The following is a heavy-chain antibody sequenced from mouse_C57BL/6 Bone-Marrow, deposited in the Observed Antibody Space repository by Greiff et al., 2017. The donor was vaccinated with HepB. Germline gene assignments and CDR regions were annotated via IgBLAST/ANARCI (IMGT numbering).Heavy chain of an antibody. J-gene: IGHJ3*01. Sequence: ESGAELVRPGASVTLSCKASGYTFTDYEMHWVKQTPVHGLEWIGAIDPETGGNAYNQKFKGKAILTADKSSSTAYMELRSLTSEDSAVYYCTRSDDGYYRYWFAYWGQGTLVTVSA. D-gene: IGHD2-3*01. V-gene: IGHV1-15*01. CDR2: IDPETGGN. CDR3: TRSDDGYYRYWFAY. CDR1: GYTFTDYE.